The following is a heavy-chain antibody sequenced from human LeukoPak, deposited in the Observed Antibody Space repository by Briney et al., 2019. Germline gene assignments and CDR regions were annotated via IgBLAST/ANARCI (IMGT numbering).Heavy chain of an antibody. CDR2: ITRSGA. V-gene: IGHV3-11*01. J-gene: IGHJ4*02. CDR3: ARDGDTTSKVDY. CDR1: GFTFSHHY. Sequence: GGSLRLSCAASGFTFSHHYMSWIRQAPGKGLEWISYITRSGAFYVDSVKGRFTISRDNAKNSLYLQMNSLRVEDTAVYYCARDGDTTSKVDYLGQGTLVTVSS. D-gene: IGHD7-27*01.